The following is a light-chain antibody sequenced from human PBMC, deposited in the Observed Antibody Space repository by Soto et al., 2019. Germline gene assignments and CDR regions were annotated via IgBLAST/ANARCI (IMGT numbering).Light chain of an antibody. CDR1: SSDIGTYKY. Sequence: QSALTQPASVAGSPGQSITISCTGTSSDIGTYKYVSCFQHHPGKSPKLIIFEVSNRPSGISDRFSVFKSANTAYLTIYGVQPEDEADYHCSSYTTIKTVVFGGGTQVT. V-gene: IGLV2-14*01. CDR2: EVS. J-gene: IGLJ2*01. CDR3: SSYTTIKTVV.